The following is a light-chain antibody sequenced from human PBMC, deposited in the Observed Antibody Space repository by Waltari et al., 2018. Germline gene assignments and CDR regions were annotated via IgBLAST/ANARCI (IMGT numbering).Light chain of an antibody. CDR2: KAS. V-gene: IGKV1-5*03. CDR3: QQYNESPYT. J-gene: IGKJ2*01. Sequence: DIQMTQSPSTLSASVGDRVTITCRASQSISTWLAWYQQIPGEAPKLLIYKASSLESGVPSRFSGCGSGTEFTLTISSLRPDDFATYYCQQYNESPYTFGQGTKLEIK. CDR1: QSISTW.